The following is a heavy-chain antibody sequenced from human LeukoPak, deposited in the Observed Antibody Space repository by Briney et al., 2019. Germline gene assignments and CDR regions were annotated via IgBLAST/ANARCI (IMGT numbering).Heavy chain of an antibody. CDR2: IIPIFGTA. D-gene: IGHD3-22*01. Sequence: SVKVSCKASGGTFSSYAISWVRQAPGKGLEWMGGIIPIFGTANYAQKFQGRVTITTDESTSTAYMELSSLRSEDTAVYYCASSDSSGYYPRAVDYWGQGTLVTVSS. CDR1: GGTFSSYA. J-gene: IGHJ4*02. CDR3: ASSDSSGYYPRAVDY. V-gene: IGHV1-69*05.